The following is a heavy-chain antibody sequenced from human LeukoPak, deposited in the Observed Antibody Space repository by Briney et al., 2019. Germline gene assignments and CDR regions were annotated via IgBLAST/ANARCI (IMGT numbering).Heavy chain of an antibody. D-gene: IGHD6-19*01. V-gene: IGHV1-8*01. CDR2: MNPNTGNT. CDR3: ARRAVGNSYYYSMDV. Sequence: ASVKVSCKASGYTFISYDLNWVRQVPGQGLEWMGWMNPNTGNTGYAQKFQGRVTITRNTSISTAFMELSSLRSEDTAVYYCARRAVGNSYYYSMDVWGKGTTVTVSS. CDR1: GYTFISYD. J-gene: IGHJ6*03.